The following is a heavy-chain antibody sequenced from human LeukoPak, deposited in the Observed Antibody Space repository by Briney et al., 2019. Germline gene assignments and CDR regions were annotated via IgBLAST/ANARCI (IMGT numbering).Heavy chain of an antibody. CDR3: ARDRGYSSSWFDY. D-gene: IGHD6-13*01. V-gene: IGHV1-69*10. CDR1: GGTFSSYA. CDR2: IIPILGIA. J-gene: IGHJ4*02. Sequence: GASVKVSCKASGGTFSSYAISWVRQAPGQGLEWMGGIIPILGIANYAQEFQGRVTITADKSTSTAYMELSSLRSEDTAVYYCARDRGYSSSWFDYWGQGTLVTVSS.